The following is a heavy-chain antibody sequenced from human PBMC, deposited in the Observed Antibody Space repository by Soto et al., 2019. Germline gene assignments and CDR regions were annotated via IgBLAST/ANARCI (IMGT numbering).Heavy chain of an antibody. J-gene: IGHJ4*02. Sequence: GESLKISCKGSGYSFTSYWNGWGRQMPGKGLEWMGIIYPGDSDTRYSPSFQGQVTISADKSISTAYLQWSSLKASDTAMYYCATPASLAARAGLADYWGQGTLVTVSS. CDR3: ATPASLAARAGLADY. D-gene: IGHD2-15*01. V-gene: IGHV5-51*01. CDR2: IYPGDSDT. CDR1: GYSFTSYW.